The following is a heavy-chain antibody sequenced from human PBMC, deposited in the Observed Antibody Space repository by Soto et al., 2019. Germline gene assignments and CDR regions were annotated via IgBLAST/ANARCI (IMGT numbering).Heavy chain of an antibody. V-gene: IGHV4-4*02. CDR2: IYHSGST. CDR1: GGSISNSNW. J-gene: IGHJ3*02. CDR3: ARVWAGSWISSPYAFDI. D-gene: IGHD6-13*01. Sequence: QVQLQESGPGLVKPSGTLSLTCAVSGGSISNSNWWTWVRQPPGKGLEWIGEIYHSGSTNYNPSLKSRVTISLDKSKNQFSLKLSSVTAADTAVYYCARVWAGSWISSPYAFDIWGQGTMVTVSS.